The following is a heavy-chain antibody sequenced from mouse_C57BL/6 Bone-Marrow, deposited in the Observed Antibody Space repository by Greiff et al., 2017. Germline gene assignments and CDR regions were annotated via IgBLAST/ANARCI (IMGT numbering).Heavy chain of an antibody. D-gene: IGHD1-1*01. CDR2: IDPSDSYT. CDR1: GYTFTSYW. CDR3: GRGGYYPSYAMDY. J-gene: IGHJ4*01. Sequence: QVQLQQPGAELVKPGASVKLSCKASGYTFTSYWMQWVKQRPGQGLEWIGEIDPSDSYTNYNQKFKGKATLTVDTSSSTAYMQLSSLTSEDSAVYYCGRGGYYPSYAMDYWGQGTSVTVSS. V-gene: IGHV1-50*01.